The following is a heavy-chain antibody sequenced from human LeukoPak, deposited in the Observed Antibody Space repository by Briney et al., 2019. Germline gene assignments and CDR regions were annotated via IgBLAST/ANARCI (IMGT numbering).Heavy chain of an antibody. CDR3: ARGGPAAGRFDY. CDR2: ISYDGSNK. V-gene: IGHV3-33*05. Sequence: PGRSLRLSCAASGFTFSNYGMHWVRQAPGKGLEWVAVISYDGSNKYYADSVKGRFTISRDNSKNTLYLQMNSLRAEDTAVYYCARGGPAAGRFDYWGQGTLVTVSS. J-gene: IGHJ4*02. D-gene: IGHD6-13*01. CDR1: GFTFSNYG.